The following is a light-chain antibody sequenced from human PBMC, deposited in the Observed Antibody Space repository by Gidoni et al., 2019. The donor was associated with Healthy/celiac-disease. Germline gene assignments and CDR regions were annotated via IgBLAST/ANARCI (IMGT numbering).Light chain of an antibody. J-gene: IGKJ3*01. CDR3: QQSYSTPFT. CDR1: QSISSY. Sequence: DIQRTQSPSSLSASVGDRVTITCRASQSISSYLNWYQQKPGQAPKLLIYAASSLQSWVPSRFSGSGSGTAFTLTISSLQPEDFATYYCQQSYSTPFTFGPGTKVDIK. CDR2: AAS. V-gene: IGKV1-39*01.